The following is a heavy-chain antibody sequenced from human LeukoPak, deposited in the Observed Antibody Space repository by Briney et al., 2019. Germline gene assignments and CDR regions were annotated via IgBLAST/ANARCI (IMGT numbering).Heavy chain of an antibody. J-gene: IGHJ4*02. CDR1: GFTFSSYA. CDR2: ISGSGGST. V-gene: IGHV3-23*01. Sequence: GGSLRLSCVASGFTFSSYAMSWVRQAPGKGLEWVSAISGSGGSTYYADSVKGRFTISRDNSKNTLYLQMNSLRAEDTAVYYCAKDLRSSSWYCYFDYWGQGTLVTVSS. D-gene: IGHD6-13*01. CDR3: AKDLRSSSWYCYFDY.